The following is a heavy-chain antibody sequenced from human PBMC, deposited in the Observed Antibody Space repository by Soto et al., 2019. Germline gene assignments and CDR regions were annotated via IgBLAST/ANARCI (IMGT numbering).Heavy chain of an antibody. CDR2: ILYDGSKK. D-gene: IGHD4-17*01. CDR3: AKDRGALRWSEEHYYFDY. V-gene: IGHV3-30*18. Sequence: GGSLRLSCAASGFTFSSYGMHWVRQAPGKGLEWVAVILYDGSKKYYADSMKGRFTISRDNSKNTLYLQMDSLRAGDTAVHYCAKDRGALRWSEEHYYFDYWGQGALVTVSS. J-gene: IGHJ4*02. CDR1: GFTFSSYG.